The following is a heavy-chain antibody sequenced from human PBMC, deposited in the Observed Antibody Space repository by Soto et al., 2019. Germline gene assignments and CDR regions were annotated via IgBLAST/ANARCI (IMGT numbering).Heavy chain of an antibody. V-gene: IGHV5-10-1*01. CDR1: GYSFTSYW. CDR2: IDPSDSYT. J-gene: IGHJ5*02. CDR3: PRSLGRKYNWFDP. Sequence: GESLKISCKGSGYSFTSYWISWVRQMPGKGLEWMGRIDPSDSYTNYSPSFQGHVTISADKSISTAYLQWSSLKASDTAMYYCPRSLGRKYNWFDPWGQGTLVTVSS.